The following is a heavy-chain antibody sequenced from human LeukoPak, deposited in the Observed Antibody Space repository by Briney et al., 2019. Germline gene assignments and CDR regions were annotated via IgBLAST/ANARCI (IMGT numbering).Heavy chain of an antibody. CDR3: ARDLVVRGRWSWFDP. CDR2: INWNGDSA. CDR1: GFTFDDYG. D-gene: IGHD3-10*01. Sequence: GGSLRLSCAASGFTFDDYGMSWVRQAPGKRLEWVSGINWNGDSAGYADSVKGRFTISRDNAKHSLYLQMNSLTTEDMAFYYCARDLVVRGRWSWFDPWGQGTLVTVSS. J-gene: IGHJ5*02. V-gene: IGHV3-20*04.